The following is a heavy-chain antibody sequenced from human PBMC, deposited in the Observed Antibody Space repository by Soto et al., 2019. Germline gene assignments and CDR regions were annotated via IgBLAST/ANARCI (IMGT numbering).Heavy chain of an antibody. V-gene: IGHV3-48*03. CDR1: RFTFSTYE. CDR3: VRYCSSTLCNGVAKRTFDY. Sequence: GGSLRLSFAASRFTFSTYEMHWLRQAPVKGLEWVSYISSGGDTVHYADSVKGRFTISRDNTRNSLYPQMNSLRDEDTALYYCVRYCSSTLCNGVAKRTFDYLGQGTLVAFSS. J-gene: IGHJ4*02. CDR2: ISSGGDTV. D-gene: IGHD2-2*01.